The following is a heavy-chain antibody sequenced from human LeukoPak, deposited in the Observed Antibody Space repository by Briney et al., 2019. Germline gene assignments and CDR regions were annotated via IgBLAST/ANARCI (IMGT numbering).Heavy chain of an antibody. CDR1: GFTFSSYS. CDR2: ISSSSSYI. D-gene: IGHD3-22*01. CDR3: ARDRPNYYDSSGPEN. V-gene: IGHV3-21*01. J-gene: IGHJ4*02. Sequence: PGGSLRLSCAASGFTFSSYSMNWVRQAPGKGLEWVSSISSSSSYIYYADSVKGRFTISRDNAKNSLYLQMNSLRAGDTAVYYCARDRPNYYDSSGPENWGQGTLVTVSS.